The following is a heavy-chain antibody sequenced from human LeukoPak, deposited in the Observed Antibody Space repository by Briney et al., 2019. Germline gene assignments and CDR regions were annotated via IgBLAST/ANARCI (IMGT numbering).Heavy chain of an antibody. J-gene: IGHJ6*03. CDR2: ISYDGSNK. V-gene: IGHV3-30*14. Sequence: GGSLRLSCAASGFTFSSYAMHWVRQAPGKGLEWVAVISYDGSNKYYADSVKGRFTISRDNSKNTLYLQMGSLRAEDMAVYYCARAKSSGWYRDYYYYMDVWGKGTTVTVSS. CDR3: ARAKSSGWYRDYYYYMDV. CDR1: GFTFSSYA. D-gene: IGHD6-19*01.